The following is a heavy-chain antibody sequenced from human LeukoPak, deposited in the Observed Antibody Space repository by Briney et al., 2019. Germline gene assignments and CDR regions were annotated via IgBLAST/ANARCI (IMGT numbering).Heavy chain of an antibody. D-gene: IGHD1-1*01. J-gene: IGHJ6*02. CDR2: ISYDGSYK. V-gene: IGHV3-30-3*01. CDR3: ARAAGTTTGGMDV. Sequence: GGSLRLSCEASGFTSTSYAIHWVRQAPGKGLEWVAVISYDGSYKYYADSVKGRFTISRDYSKNTVYLQMNSLRVEDTAVYYCARAAGTTTGGMDVWGQGTMGTVSS. CDR1: GFTSTSYA.